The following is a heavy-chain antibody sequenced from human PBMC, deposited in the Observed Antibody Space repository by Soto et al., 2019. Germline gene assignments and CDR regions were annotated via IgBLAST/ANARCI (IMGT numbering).Heavy chain of an antibody. Sequence: AASVKVSCKASGYTFTGQYIHWVRQAPGQGLEWMGWINPNSGGTNYAQMFQGSVTMTRDTSISTAYMELSSLRSDDTAVYYCARDRGYCINGLCYSRLDYWGQGTLVTVSS. CDR3: ARDRGYCINGLCYSRLDY. CDR1: GYTFTGQY. D-gene: IGHD2-8*01. J-gene: IGHJ4*02. CDR2: INPNSGGT. V-gene: IGHV1-2*02.